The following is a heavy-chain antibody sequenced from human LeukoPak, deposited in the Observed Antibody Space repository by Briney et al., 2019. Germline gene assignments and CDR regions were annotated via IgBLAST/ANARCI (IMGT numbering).Heavy chain of an antibody. CDR3: ARGRHTSRITIFGVVTRPYYFDY. CDR1: GGSFSGYY. D-gene: IGHD3-3*01. V-gene: IGHV4-34*01. J-gene: IGHJ4*02. Sequence: SETLSLTCAVYGGSFSGYYWSWIRQPPGKGLEWIGEINHSGSTNYNPSLKSRVTISVDTSKNQFSLKLSSVTAADTAVYCCARGRHTSRITIFGVVTRPYYFDYWGQGTLVAVSS. CDR2: INHSGST.